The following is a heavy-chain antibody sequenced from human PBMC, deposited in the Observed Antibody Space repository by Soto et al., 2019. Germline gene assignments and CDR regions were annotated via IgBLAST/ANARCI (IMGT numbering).Heavy chain of an antibody. CDR2: IYYSGST. D-gene: IGHD3-10*01. CDR3: ARAWYYYGSGSYFAGLVDY. Sequence: ASETLSLTCPVSGGSVSSGSYYWSWIRQPPGKGLEWIGYIYYSGSTNYNPSLKSRVTISVDTSKNQFSLKLSSVTAADTAVYYCARAWYYYGSGSYFAGLVDYWGQGTLVTVSS. V-gene: IGHV4-61*01. J-gene: IGHJ4*02. CDR1: GGSVSSGSYY.